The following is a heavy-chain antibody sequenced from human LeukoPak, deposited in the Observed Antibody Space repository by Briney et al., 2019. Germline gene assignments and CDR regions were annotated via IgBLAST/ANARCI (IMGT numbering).Heavy chain of an antibody. J-gene: IGHJ4*02. Sequence: PGGSLRLSCAASGFTFSSYWMSWVRQAPGKGLEWVATLNLRGTEKFYVDSVKGRFTISRDNAKNSVYLQMNSLRAEDTAVYYCARGRQYCSGISCYYFDYWGQGTLVTVSS. D-gene: IGHD2-15*01. CDR3: ARGRQYCSGISCYYFDY. CDR1: GFTFSSYW. CDR2: LNLRGTEK. V-gene: IGHV3-7*04.